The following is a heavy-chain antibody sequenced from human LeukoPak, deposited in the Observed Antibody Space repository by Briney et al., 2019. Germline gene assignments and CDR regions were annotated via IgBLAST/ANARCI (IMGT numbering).Heavy chain of an antibody. CDR1: GGSISSSSYY. D-gene: IGHD3-22*01. J-gene: IGHJ4*02. Sequence: SETLSLTCTVSGGSISSSSYYWGWIRQPPGKGLEWIGSIYYSGSTYYNPSLKSRVTISVDTSKNQFSLKLSSVTAADTAVYYCARLGSSGYLYYFDYWGKGTLVTVSS. V-gene: IGHV4-39*01. CDR3: ARLGSSGYLYYFDY. CDR2: IYYSGST.